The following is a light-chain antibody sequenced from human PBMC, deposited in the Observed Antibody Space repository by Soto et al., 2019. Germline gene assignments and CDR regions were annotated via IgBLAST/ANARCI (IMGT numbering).Light chain of an antibody. Sequence: QAVVTQEPSRTVSPGGTVTLTCGSSTGTLTSGHFPYWFQQKPGQAPRALIFDTSNRHSWTPARFSGSLLGGKAALTLSGAQPEDEADYYCLLYYSGARVFGGGTKLTVL. CDR1: TGTLTSGHF. CDR2: DTS. J-gene: IGLJ2*01. V-gene: IGLV7-46*01. CDR3: LLYYSGARV.